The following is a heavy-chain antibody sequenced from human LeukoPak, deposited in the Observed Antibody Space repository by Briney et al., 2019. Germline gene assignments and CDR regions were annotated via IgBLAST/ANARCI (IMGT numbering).Heavy chain of an antibody. CDR1: GYIFTSDY. V-gene: IGHV1-46*01. Sequence: ASVKVSCKASGYIFTSDYVHWVRQAPGQGLEWVGIINPSDGTTSYPQKFQGRVTLTRDTSTSTVYMELSSLRSEDTAVYYCARDSVQCSGGTCYFDYWGQGTLVTVSS. CDR3: ARDSVQCSGGTCYFDY. J-gene: IGHJ4*02. CDR2: INPSDGTT. D-gene: IGHD2-15*01.